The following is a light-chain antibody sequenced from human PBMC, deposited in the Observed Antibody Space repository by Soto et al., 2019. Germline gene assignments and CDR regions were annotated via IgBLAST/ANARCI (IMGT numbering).Light chain of an antibody. V-gene: IGLV2-23*01. J-gene: IGLJ1*01. CDR2: EGS. Sequence: QSALTQPASVSGSPGQSITISCTGTSSDVGSYTLVSWYQQHPGKAPKLIIYEGSKRPSGVSNRFSGSKSGNTASLTISELQAEDEADYYCCSYAGRSTWVFGTGTKLTVL. CDR3: CSYAGRSTWV. CDR1: SSDVGSYTL.